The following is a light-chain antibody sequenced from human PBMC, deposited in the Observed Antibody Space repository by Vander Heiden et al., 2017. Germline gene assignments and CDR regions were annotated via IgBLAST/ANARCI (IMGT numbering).Light chain of an antibody. Sequence: EIVLTPSPATLSLSTGDRATLSCGASQTVDSNYLAWSQQKPGLAPRLLIYEASTRATGIPDRFSGSGSGTDFTLTVSRLEPEDFAVYYCQQYGSSPRTFGQGTKVEIK. CDR3: QQYGSSPRT. V-gene: IGKV3D-20*01. J-gene: IGKJ1*01. CDR2: EAS. CDR1: QTVDSNY.